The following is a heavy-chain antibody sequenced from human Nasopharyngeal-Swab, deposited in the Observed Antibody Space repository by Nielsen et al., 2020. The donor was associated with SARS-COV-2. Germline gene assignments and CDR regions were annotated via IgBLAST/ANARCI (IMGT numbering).Heavy chain of an antibody. J-gene: IGHJ4*02. CDR2: ISAYNGNT. D-gene: IGHD6-13*01. Sequence: ASVKVSCKASAYTITSYGISCVRHAPGQGLEWMGWISAYNGNTNYAQKLQGRVTMTTETSTSTAYIELRSLRSADTAVYYFARKPGIAAAGTLDYWGRGTLVTVSS. CDR1: AYTITSYG. V-gene: IGHV1-18*04. CDR3: ARKPGIAAAGTLDY.